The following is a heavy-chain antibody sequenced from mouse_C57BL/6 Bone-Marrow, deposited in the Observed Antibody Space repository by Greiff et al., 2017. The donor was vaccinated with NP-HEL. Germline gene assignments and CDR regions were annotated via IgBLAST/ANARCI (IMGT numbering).Heavy chain of an antibody. J-gene: IGHJ4*01. V-gene: IGHV5-4*03. D-gene: IGHD2-2*01. Sequence: EVKLVESGGGLVKPGGSLKLSCAASGFTFRSYAMSWVRPTPEKRLEWVATISAGGSYTYYPDNVKGRFTISRENAKNNLYLQMSHLKSEDTAMYYCARVWLRGNYYAMDYWGQGTSVTVSS. CDR2: ISAGGSYT. CDR3: ARVWLRGNYYAMDY. CDR1: GFTFRSYA.